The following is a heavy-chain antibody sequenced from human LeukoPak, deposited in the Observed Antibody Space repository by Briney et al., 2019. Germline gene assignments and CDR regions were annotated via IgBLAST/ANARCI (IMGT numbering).Heavy chain of an antibody. CDR2: INHSGST. D-gene: IGHD2-2*01. V-gene: IGHV4-34*01. CDR1: GGSFSDYY. Sequence: SETLSLTCPVYGGSFSDYYWNWIRQPPGKGLEWIGEINHSGSTNYNPSLRSRVTISVDTSKNQFSLKLSSVTAADTAVYYCARRGYCSSTSCYEYWCDPWGQGTLVTVSS. CDR3: ARRGYCSSTSCYEYWCDP. J-gene: IGHJ5*02.